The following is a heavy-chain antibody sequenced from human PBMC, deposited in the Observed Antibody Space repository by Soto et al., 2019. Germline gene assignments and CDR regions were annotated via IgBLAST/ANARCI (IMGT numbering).Heavy chain of an antibody. Sequence: ASVKVSCKASGYTFTSYYMHWVRQAPGQGLEWMGIINPSGGSTSYAQKFQGRVTMTRDTSTSTVYMELSSLRSEDTAVYYCARDAELVLGGDQVPTKFDYWGQGTLVTVSS. CDR1: GYTFTSYY. CDR2: INPSGGST. D-gene: IGHD2-21*02. V-gene: IGHV1-46*01. J-gene: IGHJ4*02. CDR3: ARDAELVLGGDQVPTKFDY.